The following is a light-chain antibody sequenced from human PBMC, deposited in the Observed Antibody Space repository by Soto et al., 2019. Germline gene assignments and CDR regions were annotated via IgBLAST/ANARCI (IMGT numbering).Light chain of an antibody. CDR2: DTS. J-gene: IGKJ2*01. Sequence: IHLTQSPSSLSASVGDEVTITCRTSQGVVNYLNWYQHRSGQAPKILIFDTSYLSRGVPPRVSGSGSGSLFTLTIVSLQPEDFATYYCQQSYDPPYTFGQGT. CDR1: QGVVNY. V-gene: IGKV1-39*01. CDR3: QQSYDPPYT.